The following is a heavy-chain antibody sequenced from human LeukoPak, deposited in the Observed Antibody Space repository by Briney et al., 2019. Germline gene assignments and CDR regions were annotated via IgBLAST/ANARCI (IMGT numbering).Heavy chain of an antibody. J-gene: IGHJ6*02. Sequence: SETLSLTCTVSGGSISSYYWSWIRQPPGKGLEWIGYIYYSGGTNYNPSLKSRVTISVDTSKNQFSLKLSSVTAADTAVYYCARERRIAARPGLYYYYYGMDVWGQGTTVTVSS. V-gene: IGHV4-59*01. CDR2: IYYSGGT. CDR3: ARERRIAARPGLYYYYYGMDV. CDR1: GGSISSYY. D-gene: IGHD6-6*01.